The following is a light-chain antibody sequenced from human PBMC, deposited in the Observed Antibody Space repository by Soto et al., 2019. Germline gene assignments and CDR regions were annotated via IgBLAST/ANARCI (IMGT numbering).Light chain of an antibody. Sequence: EIVLTQSPGTLSLSAGERATLSCRASQRISTSYLAWYQQKPGRAPRVLVYGTSTRATGIPSRFSGSGSGTDFTLTINRLEPEDFAVYYCQQYGDSPFTFGPGTKVDIK. CDR2: GTS. V-gene: IGKV3-20*01. CDR1: QRISTSY. J-gene: IGKJ3*01. CDR3: QQYGDSPFT.